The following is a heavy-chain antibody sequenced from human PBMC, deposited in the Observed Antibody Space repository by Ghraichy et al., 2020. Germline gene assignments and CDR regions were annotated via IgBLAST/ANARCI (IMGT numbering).Heavy chain of an antibody. CDR1: GFTFSDYY. CDR2: ISSSGSTI. CDR3: ARDLTEGATGYDAFDI. J-gene: IGHJ3*02. D-gene: IGHD1-26*01. V-gene: IGHV3-11*01. Sequence: GGSLRLSCAASGFTFSDYYMSWIRQAPGKGLEWVSYISSSGSTIYYADSVKGRFTISRDNAKNSLYLQMNSLRAEDTAVYYCARDLTEGATGYDAFDIWGQGTMVTVSS.